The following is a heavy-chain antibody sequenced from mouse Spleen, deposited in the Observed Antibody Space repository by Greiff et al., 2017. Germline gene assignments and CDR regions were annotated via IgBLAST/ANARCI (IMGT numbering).Heavy chain of an antibody. CDR2: IYPGGGYT. CDR3: ARGDGKPAWFAY. V-gene: IGHV1-63*01. Sequence: QVQLQQSGAELVRPGTSVKLSCTASGYTFTNYCIGWAKQRPGHGLEWIGDIYPGGGYTNYNEKFKGKATLTADKSSSTAYMQFSSLTSADSAIYYCARGDGKPAWFAYWGQGTLVTVSA. D-gene: IGHD2-1*01. J-gene: IGHJ3*01. CDR1: GYTFTNYC.